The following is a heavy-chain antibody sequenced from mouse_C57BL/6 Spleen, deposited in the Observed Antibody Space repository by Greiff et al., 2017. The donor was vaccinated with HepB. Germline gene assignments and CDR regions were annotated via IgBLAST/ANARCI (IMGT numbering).Heavy chain of an antibody. D-gene: IGHD1-1*01. V-gene: IGHV1-18*01. J-gene: IGHJ3*01. CDR3: ARATPYYAWFAY. CDR2: INPNNGGT. CDR1: GYTFTDYN. Sequence: EVQLQQSGPELVKPGASVKIPCKASGYTFTDYNMDWVKQSHGKSLEWIGDINPNNGGTIYNQKFKGKATLTVDKSSSTAYMELRSLTSEDTAVYYCARATPYYAWFAYWGQGTLVTVSA.